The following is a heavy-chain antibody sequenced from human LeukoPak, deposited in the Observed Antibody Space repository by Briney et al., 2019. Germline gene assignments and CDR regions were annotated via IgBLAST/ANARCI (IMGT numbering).Heavy chain of an antibody. Sequence: GGSLRPSCAASGFTFSTYTIYWVRHPPGKRLEWVSIIGSSGGGIHYADSVKGRFTISRDNSKNALYLQMNSLRVEDTAVYYCAIDPNWGTHSWGQGVLVTVSS. V-gene: IGHV3-23*01. CDR1: GFTFSTYT. CDR3: AIDPNWGTHS. CDR2: IGSSGGGI. D-gene: IGHD7-27*01. J-gene: IGHJ4*02.